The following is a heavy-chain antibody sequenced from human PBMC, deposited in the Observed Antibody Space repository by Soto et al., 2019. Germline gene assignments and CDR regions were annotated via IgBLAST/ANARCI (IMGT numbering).Heavy chain of an antibody. J-gene: IGHJ3*02. CDR1: GGSISSSSYY. D-gene: IGHD2-21*02. CDR3: ARGKVTSDAFDI. Sequence: SETLSLTCTVSGGSISSSSYYWGWIRQPPGKGLEWIGSIYYSGSTYYNPSLKSRVTISVDTSKNQFSLKLSSVTAADTAVYYCARGKVTSDAFDIWGQGTMVTVSS. CDR2: IYYSGST. V-gene: IGHV4-39*01.